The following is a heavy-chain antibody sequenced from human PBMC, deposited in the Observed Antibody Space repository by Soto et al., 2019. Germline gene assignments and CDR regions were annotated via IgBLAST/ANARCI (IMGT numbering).Heavy chain of an antibody. CDR1: GFTFSNYA. CDR2: ISSNGGNT. CDR3: AKRLSYSSSWFYFDY. Sequence: GGSLRLSCAASGFTFSNYAMNWVRQAPGKGLEWVSTISSNGGNTYYADSVKGRFTISRDGSRNTLSLQMDSLRAEDTAIYYCAKRLSYSSSWFYFDYWGQGTLVTVSS. J-gene: IGHJ4*02. D-gene: IGHD6-13*01. V-gene: IGHV3-23*01.